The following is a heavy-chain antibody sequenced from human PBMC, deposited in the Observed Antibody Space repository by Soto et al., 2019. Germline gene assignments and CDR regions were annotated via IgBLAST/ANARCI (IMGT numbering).Heavy chain of an antibody. CDR1: GFTFSRHS. V-gene: IGHV3-48*02. CDR2: ISSSSSTI. CDR3: ARDLGYCSSTSCYTDYYGMDV. D-gene: IGHD2-2*02. J-gene: IGHJ6*02. Sequence: GGSLRLSCAASGFTFSRHSMNWVRQAPGKGLEWVSYISSSSSTIYYADSVKGRFTISRDNAKDSLYLQMNSLRDEDAAVYYCARDLGYCSSTSCYTDYYGMDVWGQGTTVTV.